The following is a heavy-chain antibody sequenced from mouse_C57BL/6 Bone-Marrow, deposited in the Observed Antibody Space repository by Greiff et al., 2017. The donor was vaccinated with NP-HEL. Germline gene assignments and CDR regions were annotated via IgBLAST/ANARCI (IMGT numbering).Heavy chain of an antibody. CDR3: ASYYYGSSPYYYAMDY. J-gene: IGHJ4*01. V-gene: IGHV1-50*01. Sequence: QVQLQQPGAELVKPGASVKLSCKASGYTFTSYWMQWVKQRPGQGLEWIGEIDPSDSYTNYNQKFKGKATLTVDTSSSTAYMQLSSLTSADSAVYYCASYYYGSSPYYYAMDYWGQGTSVTVSS. CDR2: IDPSDSYT. CDR1: GYTFTSYW. D-gene: IGHD1-1*01.